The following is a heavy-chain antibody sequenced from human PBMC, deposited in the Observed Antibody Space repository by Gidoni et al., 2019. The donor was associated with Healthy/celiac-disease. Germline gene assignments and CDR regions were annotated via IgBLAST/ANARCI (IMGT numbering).Heavy chain of an antibody. CDR1: GFTFSSYG. Sequence: QVQLVESGGGVVQPGRSLRLSCAASGFTFSSYGMHWVRQAPGKGLEWVAVISYDGSNKSYADSVKGRFTISRDNSKNTLYLQMNSLRAEDTAVYYCAKDALELYDSSGYYGHWGQGTLVTVSS. D-gene: IGHD3-22*01. CDR2: ISYDGSNK. CDR3: AKDALELYDSSGYYGH. J-gene: IGHJ4*02. V-gene: IGHV3-30*18.